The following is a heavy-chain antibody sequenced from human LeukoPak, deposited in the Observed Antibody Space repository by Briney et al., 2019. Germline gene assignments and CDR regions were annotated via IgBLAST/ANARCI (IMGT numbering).Heavy chain of an antibody. D-gene: IGHD3-16*01. CDR1: GFTFSTYG. Sequence: GGSLRLSCAASGFTFSTYGMHWVRQAPGKGLEWVAIIWYDGSNTYYADSVKGRFTISRDNSKNTLYLEMNSLGAEDTAVYYCAPDHGGFWGQGTLVTVSS. CDR2: IWYDGSNT. V-gene: IGHV3-33*01. CDR3: APDHGGF. J-gene: IGHJ4*02.